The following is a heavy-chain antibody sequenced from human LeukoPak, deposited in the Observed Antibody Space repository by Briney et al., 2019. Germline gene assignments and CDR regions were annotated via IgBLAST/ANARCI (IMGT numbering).Heavy chain of an antibody. V-gene: IGHV3-53*01. Sequence: GGSLRLSCSASGFIVSDNYMSWVRQAPGQGLEWVSVIYSGGSTYYADSVKGRFTISRDSSKNTVFPQLNSLRAEDSAVYYCARYHYDSSGYPYYFDYWGQGTLVTVSS. J-gene: IGHJ4*02. CDR1: GFIVSDNY. CDR3: ARYHYDSSGYPYYFDY. D-gene: IGHD3-22*01. CDR2: IYSGGST.